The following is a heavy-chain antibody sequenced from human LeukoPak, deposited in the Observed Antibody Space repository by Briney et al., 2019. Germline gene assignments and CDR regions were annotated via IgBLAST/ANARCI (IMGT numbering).Heavy chain of an antibody. D-gene: IGHD5-18*01. CDR1: GXTFSSYS. Sequence: NPGGSLRLSCAASGXTFSSYSMNWVRQAPGKGLEWVSSISSSSSYIYYADSVKGRFTISRDNAKNSLYLQMNSLRAEDTAVYYCARDGTAMAYYYYYGMDVWGQGTTVTVSS. CDR3: ARDGTAMAYYYYYGMDV. J-gene: IGHJ6*02. V-gene: IGHV3-21*01. CDR2: ISSSSSYI.